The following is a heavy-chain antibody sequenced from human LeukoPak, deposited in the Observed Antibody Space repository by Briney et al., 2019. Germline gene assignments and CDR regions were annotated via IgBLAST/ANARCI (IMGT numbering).Heavy chain of an antibody. Sequence: ASVKVSCKASGYTFTSYGISWVRQAPGQGLEWMGWISAYNGNTNYAQKLQGRVTRTTDTSTSTAYMELRGLRSDDTAVYYCARWAGVVIINGWFDPWGQGTLVTVSS. CDR1: GYTFTSYG. J-gene: IGHJ5*02. V-gene: IGHV1-18*01. CDR3: ARWAGVVIINGWFDP. D-gene: IGHD3-3*01. CDR2: ISAYNGNT.